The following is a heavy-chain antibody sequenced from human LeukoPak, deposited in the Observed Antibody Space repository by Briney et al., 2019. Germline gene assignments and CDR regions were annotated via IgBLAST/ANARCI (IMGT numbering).Heavy chain of an antibody. J-gene: IGHJ3*01. CDR2: IYSGGST. CDR3: AKIRAGYIPDAFDV. CDR1: GFTVSSNY. D-gene: IGHD5-24*01. Sequence: GGSLRLSCAASGFTVSSNYMSWVRQAPGKGLEWVSVIYSGGSTYYADSVKGRFTISRDNSKNTLYLQMSSLRAEDTAVYYCAKIRAGYIPDAFDVWGQGTMVTVSS. V-gene: IGHV3-53*01.